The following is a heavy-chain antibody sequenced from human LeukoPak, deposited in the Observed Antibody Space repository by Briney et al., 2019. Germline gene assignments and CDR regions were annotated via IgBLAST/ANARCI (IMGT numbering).Heavy chain of an antibody. CDR2: ISNDGNNK. CDR3: ARTTAAGFFDY. V-gene: IGHV3-30-3*01. J-gene: IGHJ4*02. Sequence: PGRSLRLSCAASGFTLRSYAMHWVRQAPGKGLEWVAVISNDGNNKFYADSVRGRFTISRDNSRNTLYLQLNSLRTEDTALYYCARTTAAGFFDYWGLGAVVTVSS. D-gene: IGHD6-13*01. CDR1: GFTLRSYA.